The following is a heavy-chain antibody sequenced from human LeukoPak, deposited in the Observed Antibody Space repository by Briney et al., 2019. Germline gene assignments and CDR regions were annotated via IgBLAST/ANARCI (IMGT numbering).Heavy chain of an antibody. CDR3: ATSAGSGLIDY. D-gene: IGHD1-14*01. CDR1: GGSISSSSYY. Sequence: SETLSLTCTVSGGSISSSSYYWGWIRQPPGKGLEWIGRIYYSGSTYYNPALKSRVTISVDTSKNQDSLKLSSVTAADTAVYYCATSAGSGLIDYWGQGTLVTVSS. CDR2: IYYSGST. J-gene: IGHJ4*01. V-gene: IGHV4-39*01.